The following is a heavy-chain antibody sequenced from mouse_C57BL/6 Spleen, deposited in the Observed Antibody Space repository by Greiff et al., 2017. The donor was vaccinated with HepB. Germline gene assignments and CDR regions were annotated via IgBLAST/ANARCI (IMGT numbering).Heavy chain of an antibody. CDR2: ISSGSSTI. Sequence: EVKLVESGGGLVKPGGSLKLSCAASGFTFSDYGMHWVRQAPEKGLEWVAYISSGSSTIYYADTVKGRFTISRDNAKNTLFLQMTSLRSEDTAMYYCERRGYYYGSSGDAMDYWGQGTSVTVSS. J-gene: IGHJ4*01. D-gene: IGHD1-1*01. V-gene: IGHV5-17*01. CDR3: ERRGYYYGSSGDAMDY. CDR1: GFTFSDYG.